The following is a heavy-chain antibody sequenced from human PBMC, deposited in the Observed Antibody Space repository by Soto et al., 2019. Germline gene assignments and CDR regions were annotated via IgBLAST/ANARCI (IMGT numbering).Heavy chain of an antibody. J-gene: IGHJ4*02. D-gene: IGHD3-3*01. V-gene: IGHV3-33*01. CDR1: GFTFSSYG. Sequence: PGGSLRLSCAASGFTFSSYGMHWVRQAPGKGLEWVAVIWYDGSNKYYADSVKGRFTISRDNSKNTLYLQMNSLRAEDTAVYYCARDASGLRFLEWLLSPLDYWGQGTLVTVSS. CDR2: IWYDGSNK. CDR3: ARDASGLRFLEWLLSPLDY.